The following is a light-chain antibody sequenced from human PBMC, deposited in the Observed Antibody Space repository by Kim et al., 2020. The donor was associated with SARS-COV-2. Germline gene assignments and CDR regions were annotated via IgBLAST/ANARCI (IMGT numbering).Light chain of an antibody. CDR2: DAS. CDR3: QQRRSWPPT. Sequence: EIVLTQSPATLSLSPGERSTLSCRASHSIGNSLAWYQQKPGQTPRLLIHDASNGATDIPARFSGSGSGTDFTLTISSLEPEDFAVYFCQQRRSWPPTFGQGKRLEIK. J-gene: IGKJ5*01. CDR1: HSIGNS. V-gene: IGKV3-11*01.